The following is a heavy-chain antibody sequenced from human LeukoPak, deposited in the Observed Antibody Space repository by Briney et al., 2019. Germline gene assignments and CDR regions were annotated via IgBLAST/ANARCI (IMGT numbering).Heavy chain of an antibody. CDR1: GGSISSSSYY. D-gene: IGHD3-22*01. CDR2: IYYSGST. Sequence: SETLSLTCTVSGGSISSSSYYWGWIRQPPGKGLEWFGSIYYSGSTYYNPSLNSRLTISVDTSKNQFSLKLSSVTAADTAVFYCARLIYDSSGYYYGLGKYYFDYWGQGTLVTVSS. J-gene: IGHJ4*02. CDR3: ARLIYDSSGYYYGLGKYYFDY. V-gene: IGHV4-39*01.